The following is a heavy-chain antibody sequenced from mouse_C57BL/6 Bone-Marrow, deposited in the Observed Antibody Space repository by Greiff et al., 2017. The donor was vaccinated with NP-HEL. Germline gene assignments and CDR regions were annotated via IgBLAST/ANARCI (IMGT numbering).Heavy chain of an antibody. V-gene: IGHV7-3*01. J-gene: IGHJ4*01. CDR3: ARRLYYYAMDY. CDR1: GFTFTDYY. Sequence: EVMLVESGGGLVQPGGSLSLSCAASGFTFTDYYMSWVRQPPGKALEWLGFIRNKANGYTTEYSASVKGRFTISRDNSQSILYLQMNALRAEDSATYYCARRLYYYAMDYWGQGTSVTVSS. CDR2: IRNKANGYTT.